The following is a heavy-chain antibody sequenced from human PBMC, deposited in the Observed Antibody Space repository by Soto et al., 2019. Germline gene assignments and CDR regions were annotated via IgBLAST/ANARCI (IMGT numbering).Heavy chain of an antibody. Sequence: QLQLQESGPGLVKPSETLSLTCTVSGGSFSSSTYYWGWIRQPPGKWLEWIGSMYSGGNTYYNPSLKSRVTVSVHTSKNHFSLKLTSVTAADTAMYYCARQPYDSTGYYYGAWGQGTLVTVSS. D-gene: IGHD3-22*01. CDR3: ARQPYDSTGYYYGA. CDR1: GGSFSSSTYY. CDR2: MYSGGNT. V-gene: IGHV4-39*01. J-gene: IGHJ5*02.